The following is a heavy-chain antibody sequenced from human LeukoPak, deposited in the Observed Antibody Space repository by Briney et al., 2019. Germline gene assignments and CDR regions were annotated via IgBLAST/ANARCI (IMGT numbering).Heavy chain of an antibody. CDR1: GFTVSSNE. CDR3: ARDDLVLEENGFDI. Sequence: GGSLRLSCAASGFTVSSNEMSWVRQAPGKGLERVSSISGGSTYYADSRKGRFTISRDNSKNTLHLQMNSLRAEDTAVYYCARDDLVLEENGFDIWGRGTMVTVSS. V-gene: IGHV3-38-3*01. CDR2: ISGGST. J-gene: IGHJ3*02.